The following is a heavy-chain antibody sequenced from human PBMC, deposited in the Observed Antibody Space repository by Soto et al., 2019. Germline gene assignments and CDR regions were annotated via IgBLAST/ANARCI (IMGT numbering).Heavy chain of an antibody. CDR2: TYYRSKWYN. V-gene: IGHV6-1*01. Sequence: SQTLSLTCAISGDSVSSNSAAWNWIRQSPSRGLEWLGRTYYRSKWYNDYAVSVKSRITINPDTSKNQFSLQLNSVTPEDTAVYYCAREKLELRQYYYYYMDVWGKGTTVTVSS. J-gene: IGHJ6*03. D-gene: IGHD1-7*01. CDR3: AREKLELRQYYYYYMDV. CDR1: GDSVSSNSAA.